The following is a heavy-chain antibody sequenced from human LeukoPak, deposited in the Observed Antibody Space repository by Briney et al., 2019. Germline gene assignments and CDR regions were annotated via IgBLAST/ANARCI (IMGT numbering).Heavy chain of an antibody. CDR2: ISYDGSNK. D-gene: IGHD2-21*02. Sequence: PGGSLRLSCAASGFTFSSYAMHWVRQAPGKGLEGVAVISYDGSNKYYADSVKGRFTISRDNSKNTLYLQMNSLRAEDTAVYYCARALYCGGDCYESDAFDIWGQGTMVTVSS. CDR1: GFTFSSYA. J-gene: IGHJ3*02. V-gene: IGHV3-30*04. CDR3: ARALYCGGDCYESDAFDI.